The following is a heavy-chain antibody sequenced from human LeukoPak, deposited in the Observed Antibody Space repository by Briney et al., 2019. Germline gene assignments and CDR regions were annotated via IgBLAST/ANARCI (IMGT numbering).Heavy chain of an antibody. CDR1: GGTFSSYA. V-gene: IGHV1-18*01. J-gene: IGHJ4*02. CDR2: INANNGNT. CDR3: ARGPIAAAGDS. Sequence: GASVKVSCKASGGTFSSYAISWVRQAPGQGLEWMGWINANNGNTNYAQNLQGRVTMTTDTSTSTVYMELRSLKSDDTAVYYCARGPIAAAGDSWGQGTLVTVSS. D-gene: IGHD6-13*01.